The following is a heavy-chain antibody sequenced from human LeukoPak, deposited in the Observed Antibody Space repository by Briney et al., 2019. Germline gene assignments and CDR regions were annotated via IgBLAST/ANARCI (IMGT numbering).Heavy chain of an antibody. J-gene: IGHJ4*02. CDR1: EFTFSSYG. CDR3: AKDGGSWNFDY. V-gene: IGHV3-30*02. CDR2: IRYDGSNE. Sequence: GGSLGLSCAASEFTFSSYGMNGVRRAPGRGLEWVAFIRYDGSNEYYADSVKGRFTISRDNSQNTLYLLMNSLRAEDTAVYYCAKDGGSWNFDYWGQGTLVTVSS. D-gene: IGHD1-26*01.